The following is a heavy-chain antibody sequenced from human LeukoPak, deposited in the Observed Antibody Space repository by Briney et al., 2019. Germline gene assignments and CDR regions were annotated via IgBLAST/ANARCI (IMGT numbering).Heavy chain of an antibody. J-gene: IGHJ6*02. CDR1: GYSFTSYW. Sequence: PGESLKISCKGSGYSFTSYWIGWVRQMPGKGLEWVGIIYPGDSDTRYSPSFQGQVTISADKSISTAYLQWSSLKASDTAMYYCARQKFGCSSTSCYAGAYYYYGMDVWGQGTTVTVPS. D-gene: IGHD2-2*01. CDR3: ARQKFGCSSTSCYAGAYYYYGMDV. CDR2: IYPGDSDT. V-gene: IGHV5-51*01.